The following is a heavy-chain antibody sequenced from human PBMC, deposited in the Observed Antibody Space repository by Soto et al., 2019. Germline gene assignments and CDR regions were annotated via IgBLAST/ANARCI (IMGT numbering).Heavy chain of an antibody. D-gene: IGHD1-1*01. V-gene: IGHV1-18*01. Sequence: QVHLVQSGAEVKKSGASVKVCCKGSGYDFTTYGITWVRQAPGQGLEWMAWISAHNGNTDYAQKLQGRVTVTRDTSTSTAYMELRSLRSDDTAVYYCARGRYGDYWGQGALVTVSS. CDR2: ISAHNGNT. CDR3: ARGRYGDY. J-gene: IGHJ4*02. CDR1: GYDFTTYG.